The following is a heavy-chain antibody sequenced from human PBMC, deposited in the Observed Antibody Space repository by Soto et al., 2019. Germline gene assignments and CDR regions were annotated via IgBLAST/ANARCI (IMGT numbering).Heavy chain of an antibody. Sequence: QVQLQESGPGLVKPSETLSLTCTVSGASISSYYWSWIRQPPGKGLEWIGYMYYSGSANYNPSLRSPVTIAVDMSKTQFSLNLNSVTAADTAVYYCAREYPVHSAYFDYWGQGILVTVSS. CDR2: MYYSGSA. CDR1: GASISSYY. CDR3: AREYPVHSAYFDY. V-gene: IGHV4-59*01. J-gene: IGHJ4*02. D-gene: IGHD1-26*01.